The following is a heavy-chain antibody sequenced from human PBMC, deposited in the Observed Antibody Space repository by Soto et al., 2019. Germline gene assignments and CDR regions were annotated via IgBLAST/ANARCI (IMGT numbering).Heavy chain of an antibody. Sequence: QVQLVESGGGVVQPRRSLRLSCAASGFTFTNYGMHWVRQAPGKGLEWVAVIWYDGSNKYYADSVKGRFTIPRDNSKNTLDLQMNSLRAEDTAVYYCAREQQQLFDYWGRGTLVTVSA. D-gene: IGHD6-13*01. J-gene: IGHJ4*02. CDR2: IWYDGSNK. V-gene: IGHV3-33*01. CDR1: GFTFTNYG. CDR3: AREQQQLFDY.